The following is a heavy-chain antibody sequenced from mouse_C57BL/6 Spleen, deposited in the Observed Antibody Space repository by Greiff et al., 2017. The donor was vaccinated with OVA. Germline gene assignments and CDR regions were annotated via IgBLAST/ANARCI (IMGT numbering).Heavy chain of an antibody. CDR1: GYTFTSYW. J-gene: IGHJ2*01. D-gene: IGHD2-1*01. CDR3: ARSYGNYVNFDY. V-gene: IGHV1-64*01. Sequence: QVQLQQPGAELVQPGASVKLSCKASGYTFTSYWMHWVKQRPGQGLEWIGMIHPNSGSTNYNEKFKSKATLTVDKSSRTAYMQLSSLTSEDSAVYYCARSYGNYVNFDYWGQGTTLTVSS. CDR2: IHPNSGST.